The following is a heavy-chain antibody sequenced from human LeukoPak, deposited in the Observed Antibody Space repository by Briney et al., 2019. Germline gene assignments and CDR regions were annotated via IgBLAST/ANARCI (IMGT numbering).Heavy chain of an antibody. V-gene: IGHV3-30*01. CDR2: ISSNGNKI. CDR3: ARGPSSRSGKQDS. Sequence: TGGSLRLSCTASEFTSSNFALHWVRQAPGKGLEWGAVISSNGNKIYYADSVRGRFTIFRDTSNKTVSLHMNDMRVEDTALYYCARGPSSRSGKQDSWGRGTLVTVSS. CDR1: EFTSSNFA. J-gene: IGHJ4*02. D-gene: IGHD6-6*01.